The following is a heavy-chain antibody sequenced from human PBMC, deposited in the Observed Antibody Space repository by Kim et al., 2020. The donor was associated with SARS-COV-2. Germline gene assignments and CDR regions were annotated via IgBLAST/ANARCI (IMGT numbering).Heavy chain of an antibody. Sequence: SETLSLTCTVSGGSISSYYWSWIRQPPGKGLEWIGYIYYSGSTNYNPSLKSRVTISVDTSKNQFSLKLSSVTAADTAVYYCARGRSRFYGEIYSYGYFDYWGQGTLVTVSS. CDR3: ARGRSRFYGEIYSYGYFDY. J-gene: IGHJ4*02. D-gene: IGHD5-18*01. CDR1: GGSISSYY. V-gene: IGHV4-59*01. CDR2: IYYSGST.